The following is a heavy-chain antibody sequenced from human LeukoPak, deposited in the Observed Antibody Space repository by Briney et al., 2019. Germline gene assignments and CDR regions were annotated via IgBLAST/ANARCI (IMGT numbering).Heavy chain of an antibody. Sequence: PGGSLRLSCAASGLTFSSYWMSWVRQAPGKGLEWVAVISYDGSNKYYADSVKGRFTISRDNSKNTLYLQMNSLRAEDTAVYYCARVGGEYYDSSGYISYWGQGTLVTVSS. CDR1: GLTFSSYW. J-gene: IGHJ4*02. V-gene: IGHV3-30*03. CDR2: ISYDGSNK. D-gene: IGHD3-22*01. CDR3: ARVGGEYYDSSGYISY.